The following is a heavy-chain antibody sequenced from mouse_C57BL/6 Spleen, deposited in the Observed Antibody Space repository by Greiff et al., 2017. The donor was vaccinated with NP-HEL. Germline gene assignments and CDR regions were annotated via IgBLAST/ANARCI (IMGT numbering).Heavy chain of an antibody. V-gene: IGHV1-82*01. J-gene: IGHJ2*01. D-gene: IGHD1-1*01. Sequence: VKLQESGPELVKPGASVKISCKASGYAFSSSWMNWVKQRPGKGLEWIGRIYPGDGDTNYNGKFKGKATLTADKSSSTAYMQLSSLTSEDSAVYFCARLPSITTVVRDYWGQGTTLTVSS. CDR3: ARLPSITTVVRDY. CDR2: IYPGDGDT. CDR1: GYAFSSSW.